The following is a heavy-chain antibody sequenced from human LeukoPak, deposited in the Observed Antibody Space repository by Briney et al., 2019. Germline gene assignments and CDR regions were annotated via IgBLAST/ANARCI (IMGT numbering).Heavy chain of an antibody. D-gene: IGHD6-19*01. CDR1: GFTVSSNY. V-gene: IGHV3-53*01. Sequence: PGGSLRLSCAASGFTVSSNYMSWVRQAPGKGLECVSVIYSGGSTYYADSVKGRFTISRDNSKNTLYLQMNSLRAEDTAVYYCARDGLAVALGAFDIWGQGTMVTVSS. J-gene: IGHJ3*02. CDR2: IYSGGST. CDR3: ARDGLAVALGAFDI.